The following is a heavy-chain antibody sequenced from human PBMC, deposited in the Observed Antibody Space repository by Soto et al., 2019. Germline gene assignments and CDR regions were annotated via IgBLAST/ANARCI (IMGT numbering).Heavy chain of an antibody. CDR2: VSYSGAT. V-gene: IGHV4-59*08. D-gene: IGHD3-10*01. CDR1: GASFTNYY. Sequence: SETLSLTCTVSGASFTNYYWTWVRQAPGRGLEWVGYVSYSGATSSSPSLKSRVTISVDTSKNQFSLNLSSVTAADTAVYYCAGVYYYGSGSYGPWGQGTLVTVSS. CDR3: AGVYYYGSGSYGP. J-gene: IGHJ5*02.